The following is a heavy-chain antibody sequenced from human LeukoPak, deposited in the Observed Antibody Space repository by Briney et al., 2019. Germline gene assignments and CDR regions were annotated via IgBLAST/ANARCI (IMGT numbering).Heavy chain of an antibody. J-gene: IGHJ4*02. CDR1: GFTFSSYV. Sequence: GGSLRLSCAASGFTFSSYVMHWVRQAPGKGLEWVAVIWYDGSNKYYADSVKGRFTISRDNSKNTLYLQMNSLRAEDTAVYYCARGQQWLRRTYYFDYWGQGTLVTVSS. CDR2: IWYDGSNK. V-gene: IGHV3-33*08. CDR3: ARGQQWLRRTYYFDY. D-gene: IGHD6-19*01.